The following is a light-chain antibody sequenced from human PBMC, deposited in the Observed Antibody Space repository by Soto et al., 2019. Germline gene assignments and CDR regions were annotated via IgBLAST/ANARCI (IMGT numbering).Light chain of an antibody. J-gene: IGKJ5*01. CDR1: QSLSGRY. CDR3: QQYNNWPPGIT. CDR2: GAS. V-gene: IGKV3-15*01. Sequence: EIFMTQARCTLSLTPLEGATLSCRAAQSLSGRYLAWYQQKPGQAPRLLIYGASTRATGIPARFSGSGSGTEFTLTISSLQSEDFAVYYCQQYNNWPPGITFGQGTRLEIK.